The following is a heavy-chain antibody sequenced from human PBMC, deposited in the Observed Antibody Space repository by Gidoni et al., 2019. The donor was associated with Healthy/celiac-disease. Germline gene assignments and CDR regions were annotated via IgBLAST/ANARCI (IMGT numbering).Heavy chain of an antibody. CDR3: ARDGGLHPFASYYYGMDV. D-gene: IGHD3-16*01. J-gene: IGHJ6*02. V-gene: IGHV3-48*02. CDR1: GFTFSSYS. Sequence: EVQLVESGGGLVQPGGSLRLSCAASGFTFSSYSMNWVRQAPGKGLEWVSYISSSSSTIYYADSVKGRFTISRDNAKNSLYLQMNSLRDEDTAVFYCARDGGLHPFASYYYGMDVWGQGTTVTVSS. CDR2: ISSSSSTI.